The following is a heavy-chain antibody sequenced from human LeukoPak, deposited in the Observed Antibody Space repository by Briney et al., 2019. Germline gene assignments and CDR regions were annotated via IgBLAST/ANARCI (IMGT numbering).Heavy chain of an antibody. J-gene: IGHJ4*02. CDR2: IYYSGST. D-gene: IGHD3-22*01. CDR1: GGSISSYY. V-gene: IGHV4-59*01. CDR3: ARVSSGYIFDY. Sequence: SETLSLTCTVSGGSISSYYWSWVRQPPGKGLEWIGYIYYSGSTNYNPSLKSRVTISVDTSKNQFSLKLSSVTAADTAVYYCARVSSGYIFDYWGQGTLVTVSS.